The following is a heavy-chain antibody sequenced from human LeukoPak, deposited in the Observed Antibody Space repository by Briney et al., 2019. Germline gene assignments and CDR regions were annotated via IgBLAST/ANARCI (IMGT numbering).Heavy chain of an antibody. V-gene: IGHV3-74*03. CDR2: INSDGSTT. Sequence: QPGGSLRLSCAASGFTFSRYWMHWVRQAPGKGLVWVSRINSDGSTTTYADSVKGRFTISRDNAKNTLYLQMNSLRAEDTALYYCARGKYYYGSGVDYWGQGTLVTVSS. J-gene: IGHJ4*02. D-gene: IGHD3-10*01. CDR3: ARGKYYYGSGVDY. CDR1: GFTFSRYW.